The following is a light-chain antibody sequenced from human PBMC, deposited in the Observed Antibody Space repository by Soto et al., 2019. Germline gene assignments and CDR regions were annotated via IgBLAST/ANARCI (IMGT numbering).Light chain of an antibody. CDR2: GAS. V-gene: IGKV3-20*01. Sequence: ESVLTQSTGTLSLSPGERATLSCRASQSVTGRYLAWYQQKPGQAPRLLIYGASSRATGIPDRFSGSGSGTDFTLTISRLEPEDFAVYYCQQYGNSPWTFGQGTIV. CDR3: QQYGNSPWT. CDR1: QSVTGRY. J-gene: IGKJ1*01.